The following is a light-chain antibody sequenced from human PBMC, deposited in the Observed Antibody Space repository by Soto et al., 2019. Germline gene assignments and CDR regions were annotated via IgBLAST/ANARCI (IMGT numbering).Light chain of an antibody. J-gene: IGKJ1*01. CDR2: QVS. V-gene: IGKV2-30*01. CDR1: QGLVYSDGNTF. CDR3: VQGTRGPWT. Sequence: DVVMTQSPLSLAVTLGQPASISCRTSQGLVYSDGNTFLNWFQQRPGQSPRRLIYQVSNRDSGVPHRCSGSGSGTVFTLKISSVEAGDVGVYYCVQGTRGPWTFVPETKVEIK.